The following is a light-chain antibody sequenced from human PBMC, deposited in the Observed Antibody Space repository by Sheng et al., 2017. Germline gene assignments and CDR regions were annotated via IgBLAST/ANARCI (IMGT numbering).Light chain of an antibody. Sequence: DIQMTQSPSTLSASVGDRVTITCRASQNINSWLAWYQQKPGKAPKLLIYKASSLESGVPSRFSGSGSGTEFTLTISSLQPDDLATYYCQQYNNFWTFGQGTKGGNQT. V-gene: IGKV1-5*03. J-gene: IGKJ1*01. CDR2: KAS. CDR1: QNINSW. CDR3: QQYNNFWT.